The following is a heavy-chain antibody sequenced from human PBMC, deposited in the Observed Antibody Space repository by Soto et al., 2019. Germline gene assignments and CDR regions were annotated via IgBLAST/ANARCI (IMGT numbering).Heavy chain of an antibody. CDR3: AKSGSHSYFDY. CDR2: ITPSGDNT. J-gene: IGHJ4*02. Sequence: PGGSLRLSCAASGFTFSSYAMNWVRQAPGKGLEWVSAITPSGDNTYYADSVKGRFTISRDNSRNTLYLQMNSLRAEDTAEYYCAKSGSHSYFDYWGQGTLVTVSS. D-gene: IGHD1-26*01. CDR1: GFTFSSYA. V-gene: IGHV3-23*01.